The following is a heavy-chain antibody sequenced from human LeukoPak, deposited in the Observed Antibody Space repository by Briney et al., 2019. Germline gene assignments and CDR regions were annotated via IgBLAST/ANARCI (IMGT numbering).Heavy chain of an antibody. V-gene: IGHV1-2*02. J-gene: IGHJ3*02. Sequence: GASVKVSCKASGYTFTGYYMHWVRQAPGQGLEWMGWINPNSGGTNYAQKFQGRVTMTRDTSISTAYMELSRLRSDDTAVYYCARSDNRYSSSWHDAFDIWGQGTMVTVSS. CDR1: GYTFTGYY. CDR3: ARSDNRYSSSWHDAFDI. CDR2: INPNSGGT. D-gene: IGHD6-13*01.